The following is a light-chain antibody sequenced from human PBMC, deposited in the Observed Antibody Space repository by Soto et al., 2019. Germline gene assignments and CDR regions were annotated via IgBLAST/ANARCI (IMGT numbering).Light chain of an antibody. CDR2: AAS. Sequence: DIQMTQSPSSLSASIGDSVTITCRASQTIIGYLNWYQQKPGKAPRLLINAASNLQSGVPSRFRGSGSETDFTLTITSLQPEDFATYYCQQSYTTPRTVGQGTKVEIQ. CDR3: QQSYTTPRT. CDR1: QTIIGY. V-gene: IGKV1-39*01. J-gene: IGKJ1*01.